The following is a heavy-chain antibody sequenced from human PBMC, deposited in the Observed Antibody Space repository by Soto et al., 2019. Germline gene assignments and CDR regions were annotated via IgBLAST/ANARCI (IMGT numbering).Heavy chain of an antibody. V-gene: IGHV4-34*01. Sequence: ETLSLTCAVYGGSFSGYYWSWIRQPPGKGLEWIGEINHSGSTNCNPSLKSRVTISVDTSKNQFSLKMRSVTAADTAVYFCARGRVRGVINFDDWGQGTLVTVSS. J-gene: IGHJ4*02. CDR2: INHSGST. CDR3: ARGRVRGVINFDD. CDR1: GGSFSGYY. D-gene: IGHD3-10*01.